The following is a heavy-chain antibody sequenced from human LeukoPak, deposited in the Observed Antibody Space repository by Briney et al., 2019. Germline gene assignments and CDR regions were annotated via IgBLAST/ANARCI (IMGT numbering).Heavy chain of an antibody. CDR2: INHSGGT. D-gene: IGHD4-17*01. Sequence: SETLSLTCAVYGGSFSGYYWSWIRQPPGKGLEWIGEINHSGGTNYNPPLKSRVTISVDTSKNQFSLKLSSVTAADTAVYYCARAPARYGETVTTSGDYFDYWGQGTLVTVSS. J-gene: IGHJ4*02. CDR3: ARAPARYGETVTTSGDYFDY. CDR1: GGSFSGYY. V-gene: IGHV4-34*01.